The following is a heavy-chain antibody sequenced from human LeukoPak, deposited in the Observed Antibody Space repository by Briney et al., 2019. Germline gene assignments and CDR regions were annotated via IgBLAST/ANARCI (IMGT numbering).Heavy chain of an antibody. D-gene: IGHD3-9*01. Sequence: SETLSLTCAVYGGSFSGYFCIWIRQPPGKGLEWIGEINHSGSTNYNPSLKSRVTISVDTSKNQFSLKLSSVTAADTAVYYCARDVHYDILTGYYRHYYYMDVWGKGTTVTISS. CDR3: ARDVHYDILTGYYRHYYYMDV. CDR1: GGSFSGYF. J-gene: IGHJ6*03. CDR2: INHSGST. V-gene: IGHV4-34*01.